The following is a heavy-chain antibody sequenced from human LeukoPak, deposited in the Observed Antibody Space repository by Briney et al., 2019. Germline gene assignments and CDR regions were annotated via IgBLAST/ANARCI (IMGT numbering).Heavy chain of an antibody. CDR3: AELGITMIGGV. D-gene: IGHD3-10*02. CDR1: GFTSSSYG. V-gene: IGHV3-48*03. Sequence: QTGGSLRLSCAASGFTSSSYGMNWVRQAPGKGLEWVSYISSSGSTIYYADSVKGRFTISRDNAKNSLYLQMNSLRAEDTAVYYCAELGITMIGGVWGKGTTVTISS. CDR2: ISSSGSTI. J-gene: IGHJ6*04.